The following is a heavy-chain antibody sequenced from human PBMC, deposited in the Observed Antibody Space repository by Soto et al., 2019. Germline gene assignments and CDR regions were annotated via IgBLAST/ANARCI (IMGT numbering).Heavy chain of an antibody. Sequence: QVQLVQSGAEVKKPGASVKVSCKASGYTFTSYYMHWVRQAPGQGLEWMGIINPSGSTTYAQKFQGRVTMTRDTSTRTVYLELSSLRSDETDVYCCARVYCSGGSCYGIDYWGQGTLVTVSS. D-gene: IGHD2-15*01. J-gene: IGHJ4*02. CDR2: INPSGST. CDR3: ARVYCSGGSCYGIDY. CDR1: GYTFTSYY. V-gene: IGHV1-46*01.